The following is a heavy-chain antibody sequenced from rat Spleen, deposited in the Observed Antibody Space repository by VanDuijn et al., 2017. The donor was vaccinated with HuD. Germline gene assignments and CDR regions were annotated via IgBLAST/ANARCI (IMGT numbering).Heavy chain of an antibody. D-gene: IGHD1-4*01. Sequence: EVQLVESGGGLVQPGRSLKLSCAASGFTFRNFGMAWVRQTPTKGLEWVAFVSTGGGNTYYRDSVKGRFTISRDNAKNTQYLQMDSLRSEDTATYYCASGAGPGIRDWFAYWGQGTLVTVSS. CDR2: VSTGGGNT. J-gene: IGHJ3*01. CDR1: GFTFRNFG. V-gene: IGHV5S14*01. CDR3: ASGAGPGIRDWFAY.